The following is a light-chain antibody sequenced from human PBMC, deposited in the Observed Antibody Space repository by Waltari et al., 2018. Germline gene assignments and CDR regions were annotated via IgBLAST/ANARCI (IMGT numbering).Light chain of an antibody. CDR3: QALGTGAWV. CDR2: QDT. CDR1: ILGNQY. J-gene: IGLJ3*02. V-gene: IGLV3-1*01. Sequence: SYELTQPPSVSVSPGQTASITCSGDILGNQYSSWYQQKPGQSPLLVIYQDTKRPSEIPERFSGSKSANAATLTITGTQAMDEADYYCQALGTGAWVFGGGTKLTVL.